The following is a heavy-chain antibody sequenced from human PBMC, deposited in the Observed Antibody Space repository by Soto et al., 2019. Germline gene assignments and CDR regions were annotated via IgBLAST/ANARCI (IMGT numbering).Heavy chain of an antibody. J-gene: IGHJ4*02. Sequence: QVQLVQSGAEVKKPGSSVKVSCKASGGTFSSFAISWVRQAPGQGLEWMARIIPIFDTANYAQKFQGRVTITADESTRTAYMELSSLRSEDTAVYYCVGYYYNARGYYYDYWGQGTLVTVSS. CDR2: IIPIFDTA. D-gene: IGHD3-22*01. CDR3: VGYYYNARGYYYDY. CDR1: GGTFSSFA. V-gene: IGHV1-69*18.